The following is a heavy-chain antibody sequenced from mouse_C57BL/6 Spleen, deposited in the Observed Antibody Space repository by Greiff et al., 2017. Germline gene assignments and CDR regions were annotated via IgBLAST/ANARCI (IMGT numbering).Heavy chain of an antibody. CDR1: GYTFTSYW. V-gene: IGHV1-69*01. J-gene: IGHJ1*03. CDR3: ARSGEGYFEV. D-gene: IGHD3-1*01. Sequence: QVQLQQPGAELVMPGASVKLSCKASGYTFTSYWMHWVKQRPGQGLEWIGEIDPSDSYTNYNQKFKGKSTLTVDKSSSTAYMQLSSLTSEDSAVYYCARSGEGYFEVWGTGTTVTVSS. CDR2: IDPSDSYT.